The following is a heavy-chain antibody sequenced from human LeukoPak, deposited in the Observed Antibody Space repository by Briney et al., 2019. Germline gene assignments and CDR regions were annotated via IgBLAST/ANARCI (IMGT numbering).Heavy chain of an antibody. CDR2: LNPNSGAT. J-gene: IGHJ4*02. CDR3: ARDRFGVATIQGY. CDR1: GYTFTDYY. D-gene: IGHD5-12*01. Sequence: GASVKVSCKTSGYTFTDYYMHWVRQASGQGLEWMGWLNPNSGATNYAQKFQGRVTMTRDTSISTAYMELSRLRSDDTAVYYCARDRFGVATIQGYWGQGTLVTVSS. V-gene: IGHV1-2*02.